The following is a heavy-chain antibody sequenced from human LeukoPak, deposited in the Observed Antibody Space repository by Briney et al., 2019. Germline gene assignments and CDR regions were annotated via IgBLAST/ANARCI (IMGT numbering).Heavy chain of an antibody. V-gene: IGHV1-8*01. J-gene: IGHJ3*02. Sequence: ASVKVSCEAAGYTFTSYDINWVRQATGQGLEGMGGMNPNSGNTGYAQKFQGRVTMTSNNYIRTAYMELRSLRSEDTAVYYCERVTVRDDAFDIWGQGTMVTVSS. CDR3: ERVTVRDDAFDI. CDR2: MNPNSGNT. D-gene: IGHD4-17*01. CDR1: GYTFTSYD.